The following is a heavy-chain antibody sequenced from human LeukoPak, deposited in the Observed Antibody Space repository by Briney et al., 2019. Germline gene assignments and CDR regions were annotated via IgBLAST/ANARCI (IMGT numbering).Heavy chain of an antibody. V-gene: IGHV4-4*07. J-gene: IGHJ3*01. CDR2: VDTSGST. Sequence: SETLSLTWTVAAGSISSAYRGTWIRPSAGKGLEWIGRVDTSGSTKYNPSLKSRVTISFDTSKNQFSLRLTSVTAAETAFANCTSGEYTQGSDVWGQGTMVTVTS. CDR1: AGSISSAYR. CDR3: TSGEYTQGSDV. D-gene: IGHD4-17*01.